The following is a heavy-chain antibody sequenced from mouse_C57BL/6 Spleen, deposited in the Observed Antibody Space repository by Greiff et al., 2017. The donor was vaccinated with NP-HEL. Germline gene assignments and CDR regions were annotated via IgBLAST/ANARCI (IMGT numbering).Heavy chain of an antibody. CDR2: ISDGGSYT. D-gene: IGHD1-1*01. CDR3: ASLYGSFDY. V-gene: IGHV5-4*01. CDR1: GFTFSSYA. J-gene: IGHJ2*01. Sequence: EVQRVESGGGLVKPGGSLKLSCAASGFTFSSYAMSWVRQTPEKRLEWVATISDGGSYTYYPDNVKGRFTISRDNAKNNLYLQMSHLKSEDTAMYYCASLYGSFDYWGQGTTLTVSS.